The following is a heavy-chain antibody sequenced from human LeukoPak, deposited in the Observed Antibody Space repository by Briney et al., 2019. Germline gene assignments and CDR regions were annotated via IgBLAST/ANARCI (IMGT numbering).Heavy chain of an antibody. Sequence: GGSLRLSCAASGLTFSTYVMTWVRQAPGKGLEWVSIITGSSDAIHYAGSVKGRFTISRDNSKNTLYLQMNSLRPEDTAIYCCAKGRPNGQQLAAYWGQGTLVTVSS. D-gene: IGHD6-13*01. J-gene: IGHJ4*02. V-gene: IGHV3-23*01. CDR1: GLTFSTYV. CDR2: ITGSSDAI. CDR3: AKGRPNGQQLAAY.